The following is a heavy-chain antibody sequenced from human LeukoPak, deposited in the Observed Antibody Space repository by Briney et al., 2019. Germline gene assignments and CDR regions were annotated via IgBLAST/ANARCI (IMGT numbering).Heavy chain of an antibody. CDR2: ISGSGGST. D-gene: IGHD2-2*02. V-gene: IGHV3-23*01. J-gene: IGHJ4*02. CDR3: AKDQGLCSRTSCYMGPIDY. Sequence: PGGSLRLSCAASGFTFSSYAMSWVRQAPGKGLEWVSAISGSGGSTYYADSVKGRFTISRDNSKNTLYLQMNSLRAEDTAVYYCAKDQGLCSRTSCYMGPIDYWGQGTLVTVSS. CDR1: GFTFSSYA.